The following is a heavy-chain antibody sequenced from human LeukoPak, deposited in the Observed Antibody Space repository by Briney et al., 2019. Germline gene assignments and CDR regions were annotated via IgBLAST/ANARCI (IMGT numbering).Heavy chain of an antibody. J-gene: IGHJ4*02. CDR1: GGSISSHY. CDR2: IYYSGST. V-gene: IGHV4-59*11. Sequence: SETLSLTCTVSGGSISSHYWSWIRQPPGKGLKWIGYIYYSGSTNYNPSLKSRVTISVDTSKNQFSLKLSSVTAADTAVYYCARSRSSIAARGGSYYFDYWGQGTLVTVSS. CDR3: ARSRSSIAARGGSYYFDY. D-gene: IGHD6-6*01.